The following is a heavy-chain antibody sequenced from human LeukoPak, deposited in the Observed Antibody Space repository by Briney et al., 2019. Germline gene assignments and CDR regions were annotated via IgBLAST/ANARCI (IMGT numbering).Heavy chain of an antibody. D-gene: IGHD2-15*01. CDR3: VRSNSGGTCVDY. CDR2: ISSSSGRYM. J-gene: IGHJ4*02. V-gene: IGHV3-21*01. CDR1: GFDFTTYN. Sequence: GGSLRLSCAASGFDFTTYNMNWVRQAPGKGLEWILSISSSSGRYMYYADSVKGRFTISRDNAKNSLYLQMNSLRAEDTAVYFCVRSNSGGTCVDYWGQGSLVTVSS.